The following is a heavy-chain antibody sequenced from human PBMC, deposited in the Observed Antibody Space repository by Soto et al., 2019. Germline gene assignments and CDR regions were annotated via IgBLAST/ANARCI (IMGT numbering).Heavy chain of an antibody. J-gene: IGHJ4*02. D-gene: IGHD3-10*01. CDR1: GGSISSGGYH. CDR2: IYYSGST. V-gene: IGHV4-31*03. CDR3: ARGVRD. Sequence: QVQLQESGPGLVKPSQTLSLTCTVSGGSISSGGYHWSWIRQHPGKGLEWIGYIYYSGSTSYNPTLKSRVTISEDTSKNQFSLKLSSVTAADTAVYFCARGVRDWGQGTLVTVSS.